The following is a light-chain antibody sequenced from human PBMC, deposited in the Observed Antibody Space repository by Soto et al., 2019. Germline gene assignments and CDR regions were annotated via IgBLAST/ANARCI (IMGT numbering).Light chain of an antibody. CDR3: CSHAARSTWV. Sequence: QSALTQPASVSGSPGQSITISCTGTSSDVGSYNLVSWYQQYPGKAPKLMIYEVSKRPSGVSNRFSGSKSGSTASLTISGLQAEDEADYYCCSHAARSTWVFGGGTKLTVL. CDR1: SSDVGSYNL. J-gene: IGLJ2*01. V-gene: IGLV2-23*02. CDR2: EVS.